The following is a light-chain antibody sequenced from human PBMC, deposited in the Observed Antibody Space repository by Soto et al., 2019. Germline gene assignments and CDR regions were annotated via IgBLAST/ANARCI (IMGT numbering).Light chain of an antibody. CDR3: CSHAGSRNVV. CDR2: EGT. Sequence: QSALTQPASVSGSPGQSITISCTGTSSDVGSYNLVSWYQQHPGKAPKLMIYEGTKRPSGVSNRLSGSKSGNTASLTISGLQAEDEADYYCCSHAGSRNVVFGGGTKVTVL. J-gene: IGLJ2*01. V-gene: IGLV2-23*01. CDR1: SSDVGSYNL.